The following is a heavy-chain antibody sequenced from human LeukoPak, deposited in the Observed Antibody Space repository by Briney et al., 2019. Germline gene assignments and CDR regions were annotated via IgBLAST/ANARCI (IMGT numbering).Heavy chain of an antibody. D-gene: IGHD1-26*01. CDR2: IIPIFGTA. Sequence: SVKVSCKASGGTFSSYAISWVRHAPGQVVEWMGGIIPIFGTANYAQKLQGRVTITADESTSTAYMELSSLRSEDTAVYYCAREWELLRSWFDPCGQGTLVTVSS. V-gene: IGHV1-69*13. CDR3: AREWELLRSWFDP. J-gene: IGHJ5*02. CDR1: GGTFSSYA.